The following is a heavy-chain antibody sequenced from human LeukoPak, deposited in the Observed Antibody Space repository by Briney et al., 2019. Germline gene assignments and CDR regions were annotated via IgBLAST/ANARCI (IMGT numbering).Heavy chain of an antibody. D-gene: IGHD6-13*01. Sequence: ASVKVSCKASGYTFTGYYMHWVRQAPGQGLEWMGWINPNSGGTNYAQKFQGRVTMTRDTSISTAYMELSRLRSDDTAVYYCARAASRRAAAGSYYFDYWGQGTLVTVSS. CDR2: INPNSGGT. CDR3: ARAASRRAAAGSYYFDY. J-gene: IGHJ4*02. V-gene: IGHV1-2*02. CDR1: GYTFTGYY.